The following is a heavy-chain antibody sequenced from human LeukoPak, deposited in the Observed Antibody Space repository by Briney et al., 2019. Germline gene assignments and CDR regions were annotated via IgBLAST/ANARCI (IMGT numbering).Heavy chain of an antibody. Sequence: SETLSLTCTVSGGSISSSSYYWGWIRQPPGKGLEWIGSIYYSGSTYYNPSLKTRVTISIDTSKNQFSLNLSSVTAADTAVYYCARESTNQYYFDYWGQGTLVTVSS. CDR2: IYYSGST. CDR1: GGSISSSSYY. CDR3: ARESTNQYYFDY. D-gene: IGHD1-14*01. V-gene: IGHV4-39*07. J-gene: IGHJ4*02.